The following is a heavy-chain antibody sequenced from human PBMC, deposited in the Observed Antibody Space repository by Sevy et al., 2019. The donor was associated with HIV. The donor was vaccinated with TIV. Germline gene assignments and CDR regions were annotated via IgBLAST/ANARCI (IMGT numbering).Heavy chain of an antibody. CDR3: AREGYYYRSGTYRPPNYYGMDV. CDR1: GYTFSSYG. CDR2: ISDYNGYT. J-gene: IGHJ6*02. V-gene: IGHV1-18*01. Sequence: ASVKVSCKASGYTFSSYGISWVRQAPGQGLEWMGWISDYNGYTNYAHKFQGRVTMSTETSRRTAYMELRSLRSDDTAVYFCAREGYYYRSGTYRPPNYYGMDVWGQGTAVTVSS. D-gene: IGHD3-10*01.